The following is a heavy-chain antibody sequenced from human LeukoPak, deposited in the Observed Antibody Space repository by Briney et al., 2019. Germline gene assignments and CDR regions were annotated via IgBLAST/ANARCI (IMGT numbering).Heavy chain of an antibody. CDR1: GVTFSSYA. Sequence: GSLRLSCAASGVTFSSYAMSWVRQAPGKGLEWVSAISGSGGSTYYADSVKGRFTISRDNSKNTLYLQMNSLRAEDTAVYYCAKDHDFWSGYYTLFDYWGQGTLVTVSS. J-gene: IGHJ4*02. V-gene: IGHV3-23*01. CDR2: ISGSGGST. CDR3: AKDHDFWSGYYTLFDY. D-gene: IGHD3-3*01.